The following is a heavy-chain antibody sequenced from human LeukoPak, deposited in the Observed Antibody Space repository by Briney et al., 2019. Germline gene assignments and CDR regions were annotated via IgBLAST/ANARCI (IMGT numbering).Heavy chain of an antibody. CDR1: GFTFNIFS. CDR3: ASHRGDYATGYFDY. J-gene: IGHJ4*02. CDR2: IGGNTGII. Sequence: GGSLRLSCEASGFTFNIFSMNWVRQAPGKGLEWLSYIGGNTGIIWYADSVKGRFTISRDNAKNSLYLQMNSLGVEDTAVYYCASHRGDYATGYFDYWGQGTLVTVSS. V-gene: IGHV3-48*01. D-gene: IGHD1-1*01.